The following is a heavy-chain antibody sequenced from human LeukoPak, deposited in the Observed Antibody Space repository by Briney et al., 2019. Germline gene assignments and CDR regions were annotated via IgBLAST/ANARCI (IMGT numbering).Heavy chain of an antibody. CDR3: ARDRNSGSSLDI. Sequence: GASVKVSCKASGYTFTGYYMHWVRQAPGQGLEWMGWINPNSGDTNYAQKFQGRVTMTRDTSINTAYMELSSLKSDDTAVYYCARDRNSGSSLDIWGQGTMLTVSS. D-gene: IGHD6-6*01. J-gene: IGHJ3*02. V-gene: IGHV1-2*02. CDR1: GYTFTGYY. CDR2: INPNSGDT.